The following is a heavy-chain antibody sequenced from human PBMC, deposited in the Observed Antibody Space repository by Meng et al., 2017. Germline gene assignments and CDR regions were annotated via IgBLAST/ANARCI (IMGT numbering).Heavy chain of an antibody. J-gene: IGHJ4*02. D-gene: IGHD3-10*01. V-gene: IGHV2-5*02. CDR3: AQCLWFGELPKFDY. CDR1: GFSLRTSGVG. CDR2: IYWDDDK. Sequence: SGPTLVKPTQTLTLTCTFSGFSLRTSGVGVGWIRQPPGKALEWLALIYWDDDKRYSPSLKSRLTITKDTSKNQVVLTMTNMDSVDTATYYCAQCLWFGELPKFDYWGQGTLVTVSS.